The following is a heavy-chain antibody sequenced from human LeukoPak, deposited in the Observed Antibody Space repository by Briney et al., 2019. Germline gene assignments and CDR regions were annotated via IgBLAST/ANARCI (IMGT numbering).Heavy chain of an antibody. Sequence: SETLSLTCTVSGGSXSSYYWSWIRQPPGKGLEWIGYIYYSGSTNYNPSLKSRVTISVDTSKNQFSLKLSSVTAADTAVYYCARVSYSSSSFGTYNWFDPWGQGTLVTVSS. J-gene: IGHJ5*02. CDR1: GGSXSSYY. CDR3: ARVSYSSSSFGTYNWFDP. V-gene: IGHV4-59*01. D-gene: IGHD6-6*01. CDR2: IYYSGST.